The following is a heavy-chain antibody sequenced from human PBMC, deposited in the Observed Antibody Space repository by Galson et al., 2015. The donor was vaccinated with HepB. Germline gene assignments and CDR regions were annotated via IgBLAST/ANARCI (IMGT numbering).Heavy chain of an antibody. CDR2: ISTNTGNK. J-gene: IGHJ6*02. D-gene: IGHD4/OR15-4a*01. Sequence: SVKVSCKASGYTFSNYAMNWVRQAPGQGLEWMAWISTNTGNKTYAQGFTGRFVFSLDTSVSTAYLQINSLKAEDTAVYYCARDDYGTNQKHVFGVWGQGTRVTISS. CDR1: GYTFSNYA. CDR3: ARDDYGTNQKHVFGV. V-gene: IGHV7-4-1*02.